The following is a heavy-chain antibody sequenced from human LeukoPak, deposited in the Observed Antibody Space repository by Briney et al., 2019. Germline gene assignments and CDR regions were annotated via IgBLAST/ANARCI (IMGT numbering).Heavy chain of an antibody. CDR2: ITGSVGT. J-gene: IGHJ4*02. D-gene: IGHD3-16*01. CDR3: ATRGGGEYFDY. CDR1: GFTFSSYT. Sequence: GGSLRLSCAASGFTFSSYTMNWVRQPPGKGLEWVSFITGSVGTYYADSVKGRFTISRDNSKNTLYLQMNSLRAEDTAVYYCATRGGGEYFDYWGQGTLVTVS. V-gene: IGHV3-23*01.